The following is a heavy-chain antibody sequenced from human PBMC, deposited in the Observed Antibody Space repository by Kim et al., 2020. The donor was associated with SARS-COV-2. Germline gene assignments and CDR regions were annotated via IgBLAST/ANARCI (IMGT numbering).Heavy chain of an antibody. J-gene: IGHJ4*02. CDR2: IYYSGST. CDR1: GGSISSSSYY. V-gene: IGHV4-39*07. Sequence: SETLSLTCTVSGGSISSSSYYWGWIRQPPGKGLEWIGSIYYSGSTYYNPSLKSRVTISVDTSKNQFSLKLSSVTAADTAVYYCAGYLLRYFDLSRTHNGFDYWGQGTLVTVSS. D-gene: IGHD3-9*01. CDR3: AGYLLRYFDLSRTHNGFDY.